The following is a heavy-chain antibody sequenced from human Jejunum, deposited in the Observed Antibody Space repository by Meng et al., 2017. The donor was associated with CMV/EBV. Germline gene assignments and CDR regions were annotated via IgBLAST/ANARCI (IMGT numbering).Heavy chain of an antibody. J-gene: IGHJ4*02. CDR2: IRLDATDK. CDR1: GCSFSTYS. CDR3: ARDVPDHYSPNY. Sequence: QMQLGESGGGVVQPGGALRLSCAASGCSFSTYSMYWVRQAPGKGLGWVSFIRLDATDKFYADSVKGRFTISRDNSKNMLYLQMSSLRTEDTAVYYCARDVPDHYSPNYWGQGTLVTVSS. V-gene: IGHV3-30*02. D-gene: IGHD4-11*01.